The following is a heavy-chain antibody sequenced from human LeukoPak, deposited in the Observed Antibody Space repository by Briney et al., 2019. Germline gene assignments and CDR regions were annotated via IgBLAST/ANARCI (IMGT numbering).Heavy chain of an antibody. V-gene: IGHV5-51*01. CDR2: IYPGDSDT. Sequence: GESLKISCKGSGYTFTNYWIAWVRQMPGKGLEWMGIIYPGDSDTRYSPSFQGQVTLSADKSISTAFLQWSSLEASDTAMYYCARSQAGPDFDYWGQGTLVTVSS. CDR3: ARSQAGPDFDY. J-gene: IGHJ4*02. D-gene: IGHD6-19*01. CDR1: GYTFTNYW.